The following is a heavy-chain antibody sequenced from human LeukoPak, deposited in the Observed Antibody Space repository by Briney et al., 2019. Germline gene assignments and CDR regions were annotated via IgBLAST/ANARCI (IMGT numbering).Heavy chain of an antibody. Sequence: VASVKVSCKASGYTFTSYDFNWVRQATGQRPEWMGWMSPNSGDTGYAQKFQDRVTMTRNTSISTDYMELSSLRSDDTAVYYCARGPPNWGYDYWGPGTLVTVSS. CDR1: GYTFTSYD. V-gene: IGHV1-8*01. D-gene: IGHD7-27*01. CDR3: ARGPPNWGYDY. J-gene: IGHJ4*02. CDR2: MSPNSGDT.